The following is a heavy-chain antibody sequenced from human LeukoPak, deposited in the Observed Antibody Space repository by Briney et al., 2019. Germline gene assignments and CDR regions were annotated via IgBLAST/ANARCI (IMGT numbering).Heavy chain of an antibody. V-gene: IGHV3-23*01. Sequence: GGSLRLSCAASGFRFSNFAMSWVRQAPGKGLEWVSLIIGSSGGTLYADSVKGRFTISRDISKNRMYLQMNSLRAEDTALYYCAKGAYDYIEMGYFDDWGQGTLVTVS. CDR2: IIGSSGGT. J-gene: IGHJ4*02. D-gene: IGHD5-12*01. CDR3: AKGAYDYIEMGYFDD. CDR1: GFRFSNFA.